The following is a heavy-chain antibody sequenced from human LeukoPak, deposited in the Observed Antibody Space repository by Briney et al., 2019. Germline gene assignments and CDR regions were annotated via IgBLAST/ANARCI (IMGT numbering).Heavy chain of an antibody. CDR2: IYPGDSDT. CDR3: ARLFYDFWRGENWFDP. D-gene: IGHD3-3*01. V-gene: IGHV5-51*01. CDR1: GYSFTSYW. Sequence: GESLKISCKGSGYSFTSYWIGWVRQMPGKGLEWMGIIYPGDSDTRYSPSFQGQVTISADKSISTAYLQWSSLKASDTAMYYCARLFYDFWRGENWFDPWGQGTLVTVSS. J-gene: IGHJ5*02.